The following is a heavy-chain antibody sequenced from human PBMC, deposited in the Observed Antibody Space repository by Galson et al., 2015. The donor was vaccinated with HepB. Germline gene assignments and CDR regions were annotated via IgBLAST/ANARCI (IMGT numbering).Heavy chain of an antibody. J-gene: IGHJ4*02. V-gene: IGHV6-1*01. D-gene: IGHD6-6*01. CDR3: ARGGPYSSSSPLDY. CDR1: GDSVSSNSAA. Sequence: CAISGDSVSSNSAAWNWIRQSPSRGLEWLGRTYYRSKWYNDYAVSVKSRITINPDTSKNQFSLQLNSVTPEDTAVYYCARGGPYSSSSPLDYWGQGTLVTVSS. CDR2: TYYRSKWYN.